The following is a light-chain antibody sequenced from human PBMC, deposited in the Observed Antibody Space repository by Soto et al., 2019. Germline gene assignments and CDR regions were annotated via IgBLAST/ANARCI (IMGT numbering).Light chain of an antibody. CDR3: GSFTTSRIWV. Sequence: QSALTQPASVSGSPGQSITVSCTGSSSDFGDDKYVSWYQQQPGKGPNLLIYGVNSRPSGLSNRFSGSKSGNTASLTISGPQGEDGAEYFCGSFTTSRIWVFGGGTQLTVL. V-gene: IGLV2-14*01. CDR1: SSDFGDDKY. J-gene: IGLJ3*02. CDR2: GVN.